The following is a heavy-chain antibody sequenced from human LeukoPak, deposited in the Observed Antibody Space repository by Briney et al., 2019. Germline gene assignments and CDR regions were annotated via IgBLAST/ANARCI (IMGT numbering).Heavy chain of an antibody. CDR2: ISAYNGNT. D-gene: IGHD6-13*01. Sequence: ASVKVSCKASGYTFTSYGISWVRQAPGQGLEWMGWISAYNGNTNYAQKLQGRVTMTTDTSTSTAYMELRSLRSDDTAVYYCARGRGSSWYPTQAEFDYWGQGTLVTVSS. J-gene: IGHJ4*02. V-gene: IGHV1-18*01. CDR3: ARGRGSSWYPTQAEFDY. CDR1: GYTFTSYG.